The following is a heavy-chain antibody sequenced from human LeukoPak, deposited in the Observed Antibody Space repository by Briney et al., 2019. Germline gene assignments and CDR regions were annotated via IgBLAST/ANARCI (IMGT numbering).Heavy chain of an antibody. CDR2: IYYSGNT. J-gene: IGHJ4*02. Sequence: SETLSLTCTVSGGSFGSYYWGWIRQPPGKGLEWIGYIYYSGNTNYSPSLQSRVTMSVDTSKNQFSLKLSSVTAADTAVYYCANLYNSGSYFGYWGQGTLVTVSS. D-gene: IGHD3-10*01. CDR1: GGSFGSYY. CDR3: ANLYNSGSYFGY. V-gene: IGHV4-59*12.